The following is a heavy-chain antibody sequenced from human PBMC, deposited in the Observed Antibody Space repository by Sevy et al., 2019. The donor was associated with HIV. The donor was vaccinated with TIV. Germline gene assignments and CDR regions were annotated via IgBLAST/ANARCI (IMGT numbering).Heavy chain of an antibody. CDR1: GFSFSDAW. V-gene: IGHV3-15*01. CDR3: TTEGAD. CDR2: VRSKGDGGTA. J-gene: IGHJ1*01. Sequence: GGSLRLSCAASGFSFSDAWLSWVRQVPGKGLEWDGRVRSKGDGGTAEYAAPVKGRFTIARDDSKNTMYVQMNNLKNEGTGIYYCTTEGADWGQGTLVTVSS.